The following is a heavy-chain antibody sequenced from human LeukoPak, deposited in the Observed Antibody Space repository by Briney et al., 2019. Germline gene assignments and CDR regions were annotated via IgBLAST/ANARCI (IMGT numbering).Heavy chain of an antibody. J-gene: IGHJ4*02. CDR3: ARGLAGGSGNYFYFDY. CDR2: IYSGGST. D-gene: IGHD3-10*01. CDR1: GFTVSSNY. V-gene: IGHV3-53*01. Sequence: GGSLRLSCAVSGFTVSSNYLSWVRQAPGKGLEWVSIIYSGGSTYYADSVKGRFTISRDNSENTLYLQMNSLRAEDTAVYYCARGLAGGSGNYFYFDYWGQGTLVTFSS.